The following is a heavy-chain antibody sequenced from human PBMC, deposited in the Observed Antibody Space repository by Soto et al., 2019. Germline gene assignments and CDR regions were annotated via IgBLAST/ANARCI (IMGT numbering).Heavy chain of an antibody. CDR2: VSFDGSNK. CDR3: ARDQTGITTAGGGRIDH. D-gene: IGHD6-13*01. Sequence: QVQLVESGGGVVQPGRSLRLSCAASGFTFSTHAMHWVRQAPGKGLECVAIVSFDGSNKYYADSVKGRFTSSRDKSKNALYLQMSGLTPEDTAFYYCARDQTGITTAGGGRIDHWGQGPLVTVSS. J-gene: IGHJ4*02. V-gene: IGHV3-30-3*01. CDR1: GFTFSTHA.